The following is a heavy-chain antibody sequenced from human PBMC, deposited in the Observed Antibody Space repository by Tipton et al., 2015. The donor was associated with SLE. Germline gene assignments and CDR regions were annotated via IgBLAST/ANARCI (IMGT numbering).Heavy chain of an antibody. CDR3: ASNGTTADAFDI. D-gene: IGHD1-1*01. CDR2: IYHSGST. J-gene: IGHJ3*02. CDR1: GYSISSGYY. V-gene: IGHV4-38-2*02. Sequence: TLSLTCTVSGYSISSGYYWGWIRQPPGKGLEWIGSIYHSGSTYYNPSLKSRVTISVDTSKNQFSLKLSSVTAADTVVYYCASNGTTADAFDIWGQGTMVTVSS.